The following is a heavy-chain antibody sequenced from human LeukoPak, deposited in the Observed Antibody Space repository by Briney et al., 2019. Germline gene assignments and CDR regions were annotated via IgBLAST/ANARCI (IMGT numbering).Heavy chain of an antibody. CDR1: GFTFSSYA. J-gene: IGHJ2*01. CDR3: ARDSASIAGAVYWCFDL. V-gene: IGHV3-23*01. Sequence: PGGSLRLSCAASGFTFSSYAMSWVRQAPGKGLEWVSAISGSGGSTYYADSVKGRFTISRDNSKNTLYLQMNSLRAEDTAVYYCARDSASIAGAVYWCFDLWGRGTLVTVSS. CDR2: ISGSGGST. D-gene: IGHD6-13*01.